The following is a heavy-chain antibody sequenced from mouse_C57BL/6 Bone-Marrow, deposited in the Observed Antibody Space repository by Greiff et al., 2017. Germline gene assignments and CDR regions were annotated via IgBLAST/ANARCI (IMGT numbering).Heavy chain of an antibody. D-gene: IGHD2-4*01. J-gene: IGHJ4*01. CDR2: ISDGGSYT. CDR3: ARDYEYVYYSMDY. CDR1: GFTFSSYA. V-gene: IGHV5-4*01. Sequence: EVKLVESGGGLVKPGGSLKLSCAASGFTFSSYAMSWVRQTPEKRLEWVATISDGGSYTYYPDNVKGRFTISRDNAKNNLYLQMSHLKSEDTAMYYCARDYEYVYYSMDYWGQGTSLTVSS.